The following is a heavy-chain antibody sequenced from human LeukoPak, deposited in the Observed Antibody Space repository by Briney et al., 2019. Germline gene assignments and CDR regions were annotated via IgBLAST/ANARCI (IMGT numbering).Heavy chain of an antibody. CDR1: GGSISSNSYY. CDR2: IYFSGIT. V-gene: IGHV4-31*03. CDR3: ARGIYYYGSGSYPSWFDP. D-gene: IGHD3-10*01. J-gene: IGHJ5*02. Sequence: SQTLSLTCTVSGGSISSNSYYWTWIRQHLGKGLEWIGYIYFSGITYYNPSLKSRVTISVDTPKNQFSLKLTSVTAADTAVYYCARGIYYYGSGSYPSWFDPWSQGTLVTVSS.